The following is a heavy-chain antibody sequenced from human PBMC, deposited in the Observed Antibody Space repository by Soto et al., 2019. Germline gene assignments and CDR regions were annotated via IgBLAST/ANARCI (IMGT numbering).Heavy chain of an antibody. Sequence: ASVKVSCKASGYTFTSYGISWVRQAPGQGLEWMGWISAYNGNTNYAQKLQGRVTMTTDTSTSTAYMELRSLRSDDTAVYYRARDSGSYSGYYGMDVWGQGTTVTVSS. CDR2: ISAYNGNT. V-gene: IGHV1-18*01. CDR3: ARDSGSYSGYYGMDV. CDR1: GYTFTSYG. D-gene: IGHD1-26*01. J-gene: IGHJ6*02.